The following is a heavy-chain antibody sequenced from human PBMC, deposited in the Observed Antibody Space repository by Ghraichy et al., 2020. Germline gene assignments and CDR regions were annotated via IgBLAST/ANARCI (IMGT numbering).Heavy chain of an antibody. V-gene: IGHV4-59*01. CDR1: GGSIGTYH. D-gene: IGHD4-17*01. CDR3: ARGEVGTTGGTFDV. J-gene: IGHJ3*01. Sequence: SETLSLTCTVSGGSIGTYHWSWIRQAPGKGLEWIGYIYYSGSSNYNPSLNSRFSLSVDTSKNQFSLDLTSVTAADTAVYYCARGEVGTTGGTFDVWGRGTMVTVSS. CDR2: IYYSGSS.